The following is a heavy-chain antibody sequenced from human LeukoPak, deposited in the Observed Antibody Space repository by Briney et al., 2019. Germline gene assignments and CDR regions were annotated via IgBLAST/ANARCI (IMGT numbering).Heavy chain of an antibody. V-gene: IGHV3-15*01. D-gene: IGHD4-11*01. CDR1: GFTFSADW. Sequence: GGSLRLSCAPSGFTFSADWMSWVRQAPGKGLEWLGRIKSKTEGATADYAAAVRDRFTISRDDSKNTLYLQMNSLKTEDTAVYYCSAAIYSDSRNWGQGTLVTVSS. CDR2: IKSKTEGATA. J-gene: IGHJ4*02. CDR3: SAAIYSDSRN.